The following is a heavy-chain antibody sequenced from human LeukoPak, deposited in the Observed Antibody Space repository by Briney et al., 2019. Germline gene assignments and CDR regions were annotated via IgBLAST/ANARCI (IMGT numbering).Heavy chain of an antibody. D-gene: IGHD6-19*01. J-gene: IGHJ4*02. CDR1: GFSFATYA. V-gene: IGHV3-23*01. CDR2: ISGSGGST. Sequence: GGSLRLSCAASGFSFATYAMMWVRQAPGKGLEWVSAISGSGGSTYYADSVKGRFTISRDNSKNTLYLQMNSLRAEDTAVYYCAKHGYSSGWYYFDYWGQGTLVTVSS. CDR3: AKHGYSSGWYYFDY.